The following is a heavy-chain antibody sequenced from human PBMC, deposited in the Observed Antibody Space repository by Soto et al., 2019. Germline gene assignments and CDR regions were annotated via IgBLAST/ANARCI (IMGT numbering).Heavy chain of an antibody. D-gene: IGHD3-10*01. V-gene: IGHV4-31*03. Sequence: PSETLSLTCTVSGGSISSGGYYWSWIRQHPGKGLEWIGYIYYSGSTYYNPSLKSRVTISVDTSKNQFSLKLSSVTAADTAVYYCARDRDYYGSGSYSAFDIWGQGTMVTVSS. CDR2: IYYSGST. CDR3: ARDRDYYGSGSYSAFDI. J-gene: IGHJ3*02. CDR1: GGSISSGGYY.